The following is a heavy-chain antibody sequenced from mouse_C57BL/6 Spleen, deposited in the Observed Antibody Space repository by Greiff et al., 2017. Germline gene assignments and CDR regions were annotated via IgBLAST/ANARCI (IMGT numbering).Heavy chain of an antibody. CDR3: TRIGWFDY. J-gene: IGHJ2*01. CDR2: IDPETGGT. V-gene: IGHV1-15*01. Sequence: VKLQESGAELVRPGASVTLSCKASGYTFTDYEMHWVKQTPVHGLEWIGAIDPETGGTAYNQKFKGKAILTADKSSSTAYMELRSLTSEDSAVYYCTRIGWFDYWGQGTTLTVSS. D-gene: IGHD1-1*02. CDR1: GYTFTDYE.